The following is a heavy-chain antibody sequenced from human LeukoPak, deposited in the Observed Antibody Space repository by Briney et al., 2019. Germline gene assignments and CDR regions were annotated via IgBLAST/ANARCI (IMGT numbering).Heavy chain of an antibody. D-gene: IGHD3-22*01. CDR1: GFTFSSYG. Sequence: GGSLRLSCAASGFTFSSYGMHWVRQAPGKGLEWVAFIRYDGSNKYYADSVKGRFTISRDNSKSTLYLQMNSLRAEDTAVYYCARGHYYDSSGEDYWGQGTLVTVSS. CDR3: ARGHYYDSSGEDY. J-gene: IGHJ4*02. V-gene: IGHV3-30*02. CDR2: IRYDGSNK.